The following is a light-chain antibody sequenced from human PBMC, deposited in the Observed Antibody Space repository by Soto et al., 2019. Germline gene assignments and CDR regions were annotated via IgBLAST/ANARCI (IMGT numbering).Light chain of an antibody. CDR1: NSNIGTNA. J-gene: IGLJ1*01. CDR2: SLN. V-gene: IGLV1-44*01. CDR3: AAWDDSLNGCV. Sequence: QSVLTQPPSASGAPGQRVTISCSGSNSNIGTNAVNWYQHLPGTAPKLLIYSLNQRPSGVPDRFSGSKSGTSASLAISGLQSEDEADYYCAAWDDSLNGCVFGTGTKVTVL.